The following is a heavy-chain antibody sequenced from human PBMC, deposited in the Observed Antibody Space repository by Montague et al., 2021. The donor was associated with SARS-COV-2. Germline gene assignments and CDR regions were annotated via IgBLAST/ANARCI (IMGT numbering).Heavy chain of an antibody. D-gene: IGHD2-8*01. CDR3: ASRAPTRIVLMVYAIGGYFDY. CDR2: ISSSGSTI. CDR1: GFTFSSYD. J-gene: IGHJ4*02. V-gene: IGHV3-48*03. Sequence: SLRLSCAASGFTFSSYDINWVRQAPGKGLEWVSYISSSGSTIYYADSVKGLFTISRDNAKNSLYLQMNSLRAEDTAVYYCASRAPTRIVLMVYAIGGYFDYWGQGTLVTVSS.